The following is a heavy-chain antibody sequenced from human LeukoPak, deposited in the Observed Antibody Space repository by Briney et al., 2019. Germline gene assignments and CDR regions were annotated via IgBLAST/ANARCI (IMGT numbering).Heavy chain of an antibody. CDR1: GYTFTSYA. CDR3: ARDPSERGNGNY. D-gene: IGHD3-16*01. J-gene: IGHJ4*02. V-gene: IGHV1-3*01. Sequence: ASVKVSCKASGYTFTSYAMHWVRQAPGQRLEWMGWINAGNGNTKYSQKFQGRVTIARDTSASTAYMELSSLRSEDTAVYYCARDPSERGNGNYWGQGTLVTVSS. CDR2: INAGNGNT.